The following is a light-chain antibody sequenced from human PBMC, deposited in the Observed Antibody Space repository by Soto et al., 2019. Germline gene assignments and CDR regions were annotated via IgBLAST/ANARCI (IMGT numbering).Light chain of an antibody. CDR3: QESYNIPLT. Sequence: DIQMTQSPSSLSASVGDRVTITCRASQSISTSLSWFQQEPGKAPKLLIYAASSVQSGVPSRFSGSGSGTDFTLNISSLQPEDLATYYCQESYNIPLTFGGGTKVEIK. V-gene: IGKV1-39*01. J-gene: IGKJ4*01. CDR2: AAS. CDR1: QSISTS.